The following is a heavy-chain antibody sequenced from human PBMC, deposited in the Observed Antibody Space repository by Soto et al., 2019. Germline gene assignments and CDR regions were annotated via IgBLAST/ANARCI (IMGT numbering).Heavy chain of an antibody. CDR3: AREVEQQLAYNCFDP. CDR1: GDSVSSKSAA. CDR2: TYYRSKWYN. Sequence: PSQTLSLTCAISGDSVSSKSAAWTWIRQSPSRGLEFLGRTYYRSKWYNDYAISVKSRVTITPDTSENQFSLQLNSVTPEDTAVYFCAREVEQQLAYNCFDPWGQGTPVTVSS. V-gene: IGHV6-1*01. D-gene: IGHD6-13*01. J-gene: IGHJ5*02.